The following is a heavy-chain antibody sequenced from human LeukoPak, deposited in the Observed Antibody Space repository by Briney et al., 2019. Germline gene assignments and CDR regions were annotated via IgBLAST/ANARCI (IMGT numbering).Heavy chain of an antibody. CDR1: GGSFIPYY. CDR3: ARGGFYRGGDCYVDY. D-gene: IGHD2-21*02. J-gene: IGHJ4*02. Sequence: SETLSLTCAVYGGSFIPYYWSWIRQPPGKGLEWIGEINHSGSTNYNPSLKSRVTISVDTSKNQFSLKLSSVTAADTAVYYCARGGFYRGGDCYVDYWGQGTLVTVSS. CDR2: INHSGST. V-gene: IGHV4-34*01.